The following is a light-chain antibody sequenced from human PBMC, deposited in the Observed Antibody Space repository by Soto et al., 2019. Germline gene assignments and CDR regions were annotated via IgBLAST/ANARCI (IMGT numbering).Light chain of an antibody. CDR3: QQYDTSLYT. Sequence: EIVLTQSPGTLSLSPGERATLSCRASQSVRNNYLAWYQQKPGQAPRLLIYGASTRATGIPDRFSGSGSGTDFTLTISRLEPEDFAVYYCQQYDTSLYTFGQGTKLEVK. CDR2: GAS. J-gene: IGKJ2*01. CDR1: QSVRNNY. V-gene: IGKV3-20*01.